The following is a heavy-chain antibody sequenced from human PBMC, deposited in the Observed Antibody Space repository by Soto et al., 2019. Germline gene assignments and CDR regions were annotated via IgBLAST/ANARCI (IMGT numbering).Heavy chain of an antibody. CDR1: GGSISSGGYY. J-gene: IGHJ3*02. D-gene: IGHD3-22*01. V-gene: IGHV4-31*03. Sequence: SETLSLTCTVSGGSISSGGYYWSWIRQHPGKGLEWIGYIYYSGSTYYNPSLKSRVTISVDTSKNQFSLKLSSVTAADTAVYYCASNPRYDSSGLLIWGQGTMVTVSS. CDR3: ASNPRYDSSGLLI. CDR2: IYYSGST.